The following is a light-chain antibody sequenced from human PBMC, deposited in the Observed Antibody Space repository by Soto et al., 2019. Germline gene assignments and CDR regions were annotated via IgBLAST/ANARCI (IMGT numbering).Light chain of an antibody. CDR3: QQRNIGSPPT. CDR1: QSVSNS. CDR2: AAS. J-gene: IGKJ5*01. Sequence: EIVLTHSPATLSLSPCERVTLSFSASQSVSNSLAGCQQKPGQEPSRLVSAASTRATGIIARFSGSGSGTDLTLTISSIEPEDAAAYYCQQRNIGSPPTFGQGTRVEIK. V-gene: IGKV3-11*01.